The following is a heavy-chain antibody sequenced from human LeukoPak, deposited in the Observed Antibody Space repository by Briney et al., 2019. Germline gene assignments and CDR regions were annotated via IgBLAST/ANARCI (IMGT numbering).Heavy chain of an antibody. CDR3: ARGRISRGWLLDY. CDR1: GYTFTGYY. V-gene: IGHV1-2*02. D-gene: IGHD5-24*01. J-gene: IGHJ4*02. CDR2: INPNSGGT. Sequence: GASVKVSCKASGYTFTGYYMHWVRQAPGQGLEWMGWINPNSGGTNYAQKFQGRVTMTRDTSISTAYMELSRLRSDDTAVYYCARGRISRGWLLDYWGQGTLVTVSS.